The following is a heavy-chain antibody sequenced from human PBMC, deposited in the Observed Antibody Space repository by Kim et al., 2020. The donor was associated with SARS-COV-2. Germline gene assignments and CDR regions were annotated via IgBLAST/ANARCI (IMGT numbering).Heavy chain of an antibody. CDR1: GGSISSGGYY. Sequence: SETLSLTCTVSGGSISSGGYYWSWIRQHPGKGLEWIGYIYYSRSTYYNPSLKSRVTISVDTSKNQFSLKLSSVTAADTAVYYCARDQSYDKSLGFDYWGQGTLVTVSS. J-gene: IGHJ4*02. CDR3: ARDQSYDKSLGFDY. D-gene: IGHD3-22*01. CDR2: IYYSRST. V-gene: IGHV4-31*03.